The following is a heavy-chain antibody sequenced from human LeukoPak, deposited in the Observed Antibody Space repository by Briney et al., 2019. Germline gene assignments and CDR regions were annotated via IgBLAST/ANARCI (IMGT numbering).Heavy chain of an antibody. CDR2: IYTSGST. Sequence: SETLSLTCTVSGGSISSGSYYWRWIRQPAGKGLEWIGRIYTSGSTNYNPSLKSRVTISVDTSKNQFSLKLSSVTAADTAVYYCASSGDYGSGLAYWGQGTLVTVSS. CDR1: GGSISSGSYY. D-gene: IGHD3-10*01. CDR3: ASSGDYGSGLAY. V-gene: IGHV4-61*02. J-gene: IGHJ4*02.